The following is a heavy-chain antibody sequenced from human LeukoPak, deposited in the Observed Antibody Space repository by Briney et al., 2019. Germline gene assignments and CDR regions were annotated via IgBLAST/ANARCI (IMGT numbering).Heavy chain of an antibody. CDR2: LSTSPR. J-gene: IGHJ4*02. Sequence: PGGSLRLSCAASGFTIINYAMSWVRQGPGKGLEWVSGLSTSPRCADSVRGRFTVSRDHSTNTLYLQMNRLRAEDTAVYYCARGEVAVQYYFESWGQGTLVTVSS. CDR3: ARGEVAVQYYFES. CDR1: GFTIINYA. D-gene: IGHD3-22*01. V-gene: IGHV3-23*01.